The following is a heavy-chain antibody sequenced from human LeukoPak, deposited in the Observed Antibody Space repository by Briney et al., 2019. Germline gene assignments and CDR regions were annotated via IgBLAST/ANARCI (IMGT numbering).Heavy chain of an antibody. Sequence: SETLSLTCTVSGGSISTYYWNWIRQPPGKGLEWIGYIYHSGSTNYNPSLQSRVTISVDTSKNQFSLNLNSVTAADTAVYYCARGGAARLHFQNWGQGALVTVSS. V-gene: IGHV4-59*01. J-gene: IGHJ1*01. CDR2: IYHSGST. D-gene: IGHD6-6*01. CDR1: GGSISTYY. CDR3: ARGGAARLHFQN.